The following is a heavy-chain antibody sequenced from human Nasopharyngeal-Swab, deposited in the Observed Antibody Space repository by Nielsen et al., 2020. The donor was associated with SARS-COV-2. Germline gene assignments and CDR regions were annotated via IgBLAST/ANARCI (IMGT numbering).Heavy chain of an antibody. CDR1: GFTFSDYY. CDR2: ISSSSSYT. V-gene: IGHV3-11*03. D-gene: IGHD5-24*01. J-gene: IGHJ4*02. CDR3: AGGDGFPEGDY. Sequence: GESLKISCAASGFTFSDYYMSWIRQAPGKGLEWVSYISSSSSYTNYADSVKGRFTIPRDNAKNSLYLQMNSLRAEDTAVYYCAGGDGFPEGDYWGQGTLVTVSS.